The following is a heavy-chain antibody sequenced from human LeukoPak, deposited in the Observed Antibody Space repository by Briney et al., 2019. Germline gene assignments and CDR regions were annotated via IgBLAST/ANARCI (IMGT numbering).Heavy chain of an antibody. V-gene: IGHV1-69*13. D-gene: IGHD3-3*01. J-gene: IGHJ6*03. CDR1: GGTFSSYA. CDR3: ARDKVGFFGGVIYYYYMDV. CDR2: IIPNFGTS. Sequence: SVTVSRKASGGTFSSYAISWVRQAPGPGLEWMGGIIPNFGTSNYAQQSQGRVTIAANEYTSTAYMELSSLRAEDTAVYYCARDKVGFFGGVIYYYYMDVWGKGTTVTVSS.